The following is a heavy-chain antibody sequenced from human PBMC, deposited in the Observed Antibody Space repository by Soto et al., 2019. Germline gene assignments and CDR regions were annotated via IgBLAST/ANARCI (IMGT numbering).Heavy chain of an antibody. CDR3: ATQRIGGSCFDH. D-gene: IGHD3-16*01. Sequence: ASVKVSCKTSGYTFTNDDISWARQAPGQGLEWVGWISVFSENAKYARNFQDRVTITADTSTNTAYMELRSLKLDDTAFYYCATQRIGGSCFDHWGQGTLVTVSS. V-gene: IGHV1-18*04. CDR1: GYTFTNDD. CDR2: ISVFSENA. J-gene: IGHJ4*02.